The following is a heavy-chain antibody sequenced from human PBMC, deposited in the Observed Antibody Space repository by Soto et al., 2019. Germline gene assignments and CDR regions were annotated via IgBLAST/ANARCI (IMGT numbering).Heavy chain of an antibody. V-gene: IGHV4-30-4*01. CDR1: CDSINTDYY. CDR3: ARDTASKDFDSHSYYPHFDS. J-gene: IGHJ5*01. D-gene: IGHD3-22*01. CDR2: IYYTGGT. Sequence: SAPLSLTGTVSCDSINTDYYCSWIRHPPGKVLEWIGHIYYTGGTFYSPSPKSRLALSLDTSNNQFSLRLSSVTAADTAVYYCARDTASKDFDSHSYYPHFDSWGQGALVTVSS.